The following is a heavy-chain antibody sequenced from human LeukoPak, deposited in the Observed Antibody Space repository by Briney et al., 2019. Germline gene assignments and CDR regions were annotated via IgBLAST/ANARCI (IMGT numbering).Heavy chain of an antibody. CDR1: GFTFSSYA. CDR2: ISYDGSNK. CDR3: ARDQRKYSSSYYYYYMDV. J-gene: IGHJ6*03. D-gene: IGHD6-13*01. V-gene: IGHV3-30-3*01. Sequence: GGSLRLSCAASGFTFSSYAMHWVRQAPGKGLEWVAVISYDGSNKYYADSVKGRFTISRDNSKNTLYLQMNSLRAEDTAVYYCARDQRKYSSSYYYYYMDVWGKGTTVTVSS.